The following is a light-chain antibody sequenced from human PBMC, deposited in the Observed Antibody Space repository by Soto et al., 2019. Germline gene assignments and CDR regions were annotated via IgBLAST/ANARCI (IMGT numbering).Light chain of an antibody. CDR2: EVS. V-gene: IGLV2-8*01. CDR1: SSDVGGYNY. CDR3: SSYAGSNNFV. Sequence: QSALTQPPSASGSPGQSVTISCSGTSSDVGGYNYVSWYQQHPGKAPKLMLYEVSERPSGVPDRFSGSKSSNTASLTVSGLQAEDEADYYCSSYAGSNNFVFGTGTKVTVL. J-gene: IGLJ1*01.